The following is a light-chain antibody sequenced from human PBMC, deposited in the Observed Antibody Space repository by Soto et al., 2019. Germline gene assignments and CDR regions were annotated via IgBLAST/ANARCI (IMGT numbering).Light chain of an antibody. Sequence: EVVMTQSPATLSVSPREIATLACRASQSVFTNLAWSQQRPGKAPRLLISGASTRATGIPARFSGRGSGAEFTLTISRLQSEALAVDDCEKYNNWPSTFGQGTKLEI. CDR1: QSVFTN. J-gene: IGKJ2*01. V-gene: IGKV3-15*01. CDR2: GAS. CDR3: EKYNNWPST.